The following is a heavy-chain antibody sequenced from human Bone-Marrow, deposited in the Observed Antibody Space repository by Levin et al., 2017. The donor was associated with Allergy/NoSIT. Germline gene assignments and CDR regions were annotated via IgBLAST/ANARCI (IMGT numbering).Heavy chain of an antibody. CDR3: TTRQSRIWY. CDR1: GFTFSNAW. D-gene: IGHD6-13*01. Sequence: PGGSLRLSCAASGFTFSNAWMSWVRQAPGKGLEWVGRIKSTSLGATTDYAAPVKGRFTISRDDPKNTFYLQMNSLQIEDTAVYYCTTRQSRIWYWGQGTLVTVSS. J-gene: IGHJ4*02. V-gene: IGHV3-15*01. CDR2: IKSTSLGATT.